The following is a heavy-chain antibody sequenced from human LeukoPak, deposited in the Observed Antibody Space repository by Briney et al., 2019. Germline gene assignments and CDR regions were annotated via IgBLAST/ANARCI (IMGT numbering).Heavy chain of an antibody. CDR3: AREKEEWELHYMDV. CDR1: GYTFTCCY. J-gene: IGHJ6*03. Sequence: ASVTVSCKASGYTFTCCYMHWVRQAPGQGLEWMGRINPNSGGTNYAQKFQGRVTMTRDTSISTAYMELSRLRSDATAVYYCAREKEEWELHYMDVWGKGTTVTVSS. V-gene: IGHV1-2*06. CDR2: INPNSGGT. D-gene: IGHD1-26*01.